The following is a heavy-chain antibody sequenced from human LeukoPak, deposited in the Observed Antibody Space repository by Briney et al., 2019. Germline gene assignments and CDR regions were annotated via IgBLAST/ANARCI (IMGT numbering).Heavy chain of an antibody. J-gene: IGHJ6*02. Sequence: GESLKISCKGSGYSFTSYWIGWVRQMPGKGLEWMGIIYPGDSDTRYSPSFQGQVTISADKSISTAYLQWSSLKASDTAMYYCARGMNYYGSGSYYGLEDYYYGMDVWGQGTTVTVSS. D-gene: IGHD3-10*01. V-gene: IGHV5-51*01. CDR1: GYSFTSYW. CDR3: ARGMNYYGSGSYYGLEDYYYGMDV. CDR2: IYPGDSDT.